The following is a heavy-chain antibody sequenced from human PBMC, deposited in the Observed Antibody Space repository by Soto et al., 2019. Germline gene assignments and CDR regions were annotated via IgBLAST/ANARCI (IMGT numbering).Heavy chain of an antibody. CDR2: INYSGST. J-gene: IGHJ6*02. Sequence: SETLSLTCTGSGGSVSNYYWTWIRQPPWKGLEWISYINYSGSTDHSPSLKSRVTISLDTSKNQFSLRLISVTAADTAVYYCARLAPRYRIRDYNYHSLDFWGQGTTVTSP. CDR1: GGSVSNYY. CDR3: ARLAPRYRIRDYNYHSLDF. D-gene: IGHD1-20*01. V-gene: IGHV4-59*02.